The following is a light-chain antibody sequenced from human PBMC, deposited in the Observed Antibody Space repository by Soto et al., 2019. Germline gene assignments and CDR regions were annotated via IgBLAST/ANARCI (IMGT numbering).Light chain of an antibody. CDR3: QVWDSSSDHVV. Sequence: SYELTQPPSVSVAPGKTARITCGGNNIGSKSVHWYQQKPGQAPVLVIYYDSDRPSGIPERFSGSNSGNTATLTISRVEAGDEADYYRQVWDSSSDHVVFGGGTKVTVL. CDR2: YDS. J-gene: IGLJ2*01. CDR1: NIGSKS. V-gene: IGLV3-21*04.